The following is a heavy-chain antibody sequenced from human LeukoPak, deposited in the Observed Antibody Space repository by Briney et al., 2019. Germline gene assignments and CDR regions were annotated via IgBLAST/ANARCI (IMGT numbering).Heavy chain of an antibody. CDR3: ARVSPHYYYYMDV. CDR1: GYTFTGYY. V-gene: IGHV1-2*02. Sequence: ASVKVSCKASGYTFTGYYMHWVRQAPGQGLEWMGWINPNSGGTNFAQKFQGRVTMTRDTSISTAYMELSRLRSDDTAVYYCARVSPHYYYYMDVWGKGTTVTVSS. CDR2: INPNSGGT. J-gene: IGHJ6*03.